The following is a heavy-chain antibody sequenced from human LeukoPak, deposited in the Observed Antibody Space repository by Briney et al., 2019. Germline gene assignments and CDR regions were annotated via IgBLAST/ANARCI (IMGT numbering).Heavy chain of an antibody. CDR2: INHSGST. Sequence: SETLSLTCAVYGGSFSGYYWSWIRQPPGKGLEWIGEINHSGSTNYNPSLKSRVTISVDTSKNQFSLKLSSVTAAGTAVYYCARRRQEYYGSGSYYKTPKNFDYWGQGTLVTVSS. D-gene: IGHD3-10*01. V-gene: IGHV4-34*01. CDR1: GGSFSGYY. J-gene: IGHJ4*02. CDR3: ARRRQEYYGSGSYYKTPKNFDY.